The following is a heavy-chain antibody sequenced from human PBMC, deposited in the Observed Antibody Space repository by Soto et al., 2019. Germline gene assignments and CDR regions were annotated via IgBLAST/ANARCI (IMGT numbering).Heavy chain of an antibody. CDR3: ARGSSSPLVDYFDY. Sequence: QVQLVQSGAEVKKPGSSVKVSCKASGGTFSSYAISWVRQAPGQGLEWMGGIIPIFGTANYAQKFQGRVTITADESTSTAYMELSSLRSEDTAVYYCARGSSSPLVDYFDYWGQGTLVTVSS. CDR2: IIPIFGTA. D-gene: IGHD6-13*01. J-gene: IGHJ4*02. CDR1: GGTFSSYA. V-gene: IGHV1-69*01.